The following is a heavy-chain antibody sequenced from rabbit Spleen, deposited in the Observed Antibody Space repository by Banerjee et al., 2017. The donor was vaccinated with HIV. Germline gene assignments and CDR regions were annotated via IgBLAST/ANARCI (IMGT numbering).Heavy chain of an antibody. CDR2: IEPIFGNT. V-gene: IGHV1S47*01. J-gene: IGHJ4*01. D-gene: IGHD6-1*01. CDR1: GFDFSNYG. Sequence: QEQLVESGGGLVQPGGSLKLSCKASGFDFSNYGVSWVRQAPGKGLEWIGYIEPIFGNTYYANWVNGRFTISSHNAQNTLYLQLSSLTAADTATYFCVRGTYYSTYGYAGYGYGLWGQGTLVTVS. CDR3: VRGTYYSTYGYAGYGYGL.